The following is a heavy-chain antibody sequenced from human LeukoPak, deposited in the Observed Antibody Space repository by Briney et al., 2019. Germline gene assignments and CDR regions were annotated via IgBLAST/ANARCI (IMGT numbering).Heavy chain of an antibody. Sequence: QPGGSLRLSCAASGFIVSSNYMSWVRQAPGKGLEWVSVIYSGGSTYYADSVKGRFTISRDNSKNTLYLQMNSLRAEDTAVYYCARDLMVRGGGDYWGQGTLVTVSS. V-gene: IGHV3-66*01. J-gene: IGHJ4*02. D-gene: IGHD3-10*01. CDR2: IYSGGST. CDR3: ARDLMVRGGGDY. CDR1: GFIVSSNY.